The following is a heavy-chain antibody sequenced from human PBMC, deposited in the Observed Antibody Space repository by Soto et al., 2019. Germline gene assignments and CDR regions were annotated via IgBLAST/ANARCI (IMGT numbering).Heavy chain of an antibody. J-gene: IGHJ4*02. CDR3: AKGREMATIWFYFDY. V-gene: IGHV3-30*18. CDR2: ISNDGSGN. CDR1: GFTFSSFA. Sequence: QVQLVESGGGVVQPGRSLRLSCAASGFTFSSFAMHWVRQAPGKGLEWVAVISNDGSGNYYADSVKGRFTISRDNSKNTMYLQMNSLRAEDTAVYYCAKGREMATIWFYFDYWGQGTLVTVSS. D-gene: IGHD5-12*01.